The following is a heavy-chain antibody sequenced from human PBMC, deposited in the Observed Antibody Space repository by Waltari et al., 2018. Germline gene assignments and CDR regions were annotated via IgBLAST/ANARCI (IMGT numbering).Heavy chain of an antibody. J-gene: IGHJ4*02. CDR3: AHRGPFWSGPGYFDY. D-gene: IGHD3-3*01. CDR1: GFSLSTSGVG. V-gene: IGHV2-5*02. Sequence: QITLKESGPTLVKPTQTLTLTCTFSGFSLSTSGVGVGWIRQPPGKALEWLALIYWDDDKRYSPSLKSRLTITKDTSKNQVVLTMTNMDPVDTATYYCAHRGPFWSGPGYFDYWGQGTLVTVSS. CDR2: IYWDDDK.